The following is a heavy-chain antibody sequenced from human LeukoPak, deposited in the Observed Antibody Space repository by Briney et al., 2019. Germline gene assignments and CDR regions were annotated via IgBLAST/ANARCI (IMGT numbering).Heavy chain of an antibody. D-gene: IGHD4-23*01. J-gene: IGHJ4*02. CDR2: ISSSGSDI. CDR1: GFTFSNYE. V-gene: IGHV3-48*03. Sequence: GGSLRLSCAASGFTFSNYEMHWVRQAPGKGLEWASYISSSGSDIYYADSVKGRFTISRDNAKSSLYLHMNSLRAEDTAVYYCARDYGGSSPFDYWGQGTLVTVSS. CDR3: ARDYGGSSPFDY.